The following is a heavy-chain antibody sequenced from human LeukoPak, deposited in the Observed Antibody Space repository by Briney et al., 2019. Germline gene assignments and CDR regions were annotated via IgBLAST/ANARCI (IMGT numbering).Heavy chain of an antibody. Sequence: SVKVSCKASGGTFSSYAISWVRQAPGQGLEWMGGIIPIFGTANYAQKFQGRVTITADKSTSTAYMELSSLRSEDTAVYYCARVMVPAAMGVFDYWGQGTLVTVSS. J-gene: IGHJ4*02. CDR2: IIPIFGTA. V-gene: IGHV1-69*06. CDR1: GGTFSSYA. CDR3: ARVMVPAAMGVFDY. D-gene: IGHD2-2*01.